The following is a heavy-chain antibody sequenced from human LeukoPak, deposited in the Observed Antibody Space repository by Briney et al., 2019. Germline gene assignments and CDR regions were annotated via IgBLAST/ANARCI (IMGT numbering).Heavy chain of an antibody. CDR3: ASGGYSSSWYDYYYYYGMDV. CDR2: IYYSGST. J-gene: IGHJ6*02. V-gene: IGHV4-59*08. D-gene: IGHD6-13*01. Sequence: SETLSLTCTVSGGSISSYYWSWIRQPPGKGLEWIGYIYYSGSTNYNPSLKSRVTISVDTSKNQFSLKLSSVTAADTAVYYCASGGYSSSWYDYYYYYGMDVWGQGTTVTVSS. CDR1: GGSISSYY.